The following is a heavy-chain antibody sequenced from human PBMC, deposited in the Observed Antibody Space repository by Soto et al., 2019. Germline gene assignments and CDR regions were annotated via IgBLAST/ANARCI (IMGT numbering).Heavy chain of an antibody. Sequence: PGGSLSISFAASGFTFSSYDMNWVRQAPGKGLEWVSGVSASGSITSYADSAKGRFTISRDNAKNTVFLQMTGLRAEDTAVYFCAKGDCSGGRCYRGFDYWGQGPRSPSPQ. CDR2: VSASGSIT. CDR1: GFTFSSYD. CDR3: AKGDCSGGRCYRGFDY. V-gene: IGHV3-23*01. J-gene: IGHJ4*02. D-gene: IGHD2-15*01.